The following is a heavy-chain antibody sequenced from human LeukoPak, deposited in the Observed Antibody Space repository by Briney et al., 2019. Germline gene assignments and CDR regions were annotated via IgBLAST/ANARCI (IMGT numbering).Heavy chain of an antibody. CDR3: ASLRRGVITHGYYFDY. CDR1: GGSISSSSYY. V-gene: IGHV4-39*01. J-gene: IGHJ4*02. D-gene: IGHD3-10*01. CDR2: IYYSGST. Sequence: SETLSLTCTVSGGSISSSSYYWGWIRQPPGKGLEWIGSIYYSGSTYYNPSLKSRVTISVDTSKNQFSLKLSYVTAADTAVYYCASLRRGVITHGYYFDYWGQGTLVTVSS.